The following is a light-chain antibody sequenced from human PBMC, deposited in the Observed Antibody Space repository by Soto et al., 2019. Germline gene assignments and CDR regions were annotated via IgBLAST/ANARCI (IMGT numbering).Light chain of an antibody. V-gene: IGKV1-5*01. CDR1: QSISSG. CDR3: QQYNNWPPTWT. Sequence: DIQMTQSPSSLSASAGGRVTITCRASQSISSGLAWYQQKPGKDPKLLIYGASSLESGGPSRFSGSGSGTDFTLTISSLQSEDFAVDYCQQYNNWPPTWTFGQGTKVDIK. J-gene: IGKJ1*01. CDR2: GAS.